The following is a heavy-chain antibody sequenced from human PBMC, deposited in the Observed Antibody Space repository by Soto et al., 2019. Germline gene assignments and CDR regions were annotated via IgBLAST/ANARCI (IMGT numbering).Heavy chain of an antibody. Sequence: VGSLRLSCATSGFAFSSYGMHWVRQAPGVGLEWVAVIWYDEDNQYYADSVKGRFTIFRDNSKNTLYLQMNSLRPEDTAIYYCARDYGDFRFDFWGQGTRVTVSS. CDR1: GFAFSSYG. CDR3: ARDYGDFRFDF. J-gene: IGHJ4*02. D-gene: IGHD4-17*01. CDR2: IWYDEDNQ. V-gene: IGHV3-33*01.